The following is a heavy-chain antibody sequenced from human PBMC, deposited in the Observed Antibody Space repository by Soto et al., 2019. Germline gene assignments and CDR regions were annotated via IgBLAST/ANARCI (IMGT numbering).Heavy chain of an antibody. D-gene: IGHD4-17*01. CDR3: AKVYGDYDGAFDI. Sequence: EVQLLESGGGLVQPGGSLRLSCAASGFTFSSYAMSWVRQAPGKGLEWVSAISGSGGSTYYADSVKGRFTISRDNSKNTLYLQMNRLRAEDTAVYYCAKVYGDYDGAFDIWGQGTMVTVSS. V-gene: IGHV3-23*01. J-gene: IGHJ3*02. CDR2: ISGSGGST. CDR1: GFTFSSYA.